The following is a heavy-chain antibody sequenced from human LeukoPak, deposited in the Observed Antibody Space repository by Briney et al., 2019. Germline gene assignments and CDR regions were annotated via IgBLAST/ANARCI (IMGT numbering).Heavy chain of an antibody. CDR1: GYNFTNYW. Sequence: GESLKISCKGPGYNFTNYWITWVRQMPGKGLEWMGRIDPSDSYTNYSPSFQGHVTISTDKSISTAYVQWSSLGASDTAMYYCARQRGSFVFDYWGQGTLVTVSS. CDR2: IDPSDSYT. CDR3: ARQRGSFVFDY. D-gene: IGHD2-15*01. V-gene: IGHV5-10-1*01. J-gene: IGHJ4*02.